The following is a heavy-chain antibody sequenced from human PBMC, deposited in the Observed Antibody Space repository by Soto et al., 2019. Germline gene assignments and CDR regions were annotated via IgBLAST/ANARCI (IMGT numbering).Heavy chain of an antibody. CDR1: GFTLTTAW. CDR3: ARFGTAAYVYGRSDY. CDR2: IKSKIDGGTT. D-gene: IGHD2-8*01. V-gene: IGHV3-15*07. Sequence: PGGSLRLSCAASGFTLTTAWINWVRQAPGKGLEWVGRIKSKIDGGTTDFAAPVKGRFAISRDNAKNSLYLQMNSLRAEDTAVYYCARFGTAAYVYGRSDYWGEGTLVTVSS. J-gene: IGHJ4*02.